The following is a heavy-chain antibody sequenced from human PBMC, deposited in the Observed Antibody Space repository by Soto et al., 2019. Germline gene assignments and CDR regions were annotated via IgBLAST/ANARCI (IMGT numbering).Heavy chain of an antibody. CDR1: GGSIRSGGYY. Sequence: SGTLSLTCTVSGGSIRSGGYYWSWVRQSPRRGLEWIGNIYYSGNTYYNPSLKSRLTISVDTSKNQFSLNLSSVTAADTAVYYCARDRLMATAGTARHYFGLDVWGQGTTVTVSS. V-gene: IGHV4-31*03. J-gene: IGHJ6*02. CDR3: ARDRLMATAGTARHYFGLDV. D-gene: IGHD5-18*01. CDR2: IYYSGNT.